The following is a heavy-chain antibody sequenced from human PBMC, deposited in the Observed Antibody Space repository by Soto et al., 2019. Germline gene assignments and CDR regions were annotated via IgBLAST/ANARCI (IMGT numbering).Heavy chain of an antibody. J-gene: IGHJ4*02. CDR3: ARRIVATIYYFDY. CDR2: IDYSGST. D-gene: IGHD5-12*01. CDR1: GGSISSGGYY. V-gene: IGHV4-31*03. Sequence: ASETLSLTCTVSGGSISSGGYYWSWIRQHPGKGLEWIAYIDYSGSTYYNPSLKSRVTISVDTSKNQFSLKLSSVTAADTAVYYCARRIVATIYYFDYWGQGTLVTVSS.